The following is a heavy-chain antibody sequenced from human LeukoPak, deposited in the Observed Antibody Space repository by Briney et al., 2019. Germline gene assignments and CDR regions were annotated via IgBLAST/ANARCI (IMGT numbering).Heavy chain of an antibody. CDR3: ARRTRGGGWYPFKY. J-gene: IGHJ4*02. V-gene: IGHV4-39*01. CDR2: IYYSGST. CDR1: GGSISSSSYY. Sequence: KPSETLSLTCTVSGGSISSSSYYWGWVRQPPGKGLEWIGSIYYSGSTYYNPSLKSRVTISVDTSKNQFSLKLSSVTAADTAVYYCARRTRGGGWYPFKYWGQGTLVTVSS. D-gene: IGHD6-19*01.